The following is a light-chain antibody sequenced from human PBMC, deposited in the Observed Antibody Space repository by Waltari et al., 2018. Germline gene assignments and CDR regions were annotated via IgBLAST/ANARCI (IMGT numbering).Light chain of an antibody. CDR1: SLDVGGYDF. Sequence: QSALTQPASVSGSPGQSITISCTGSSLDVGGYDFVPWYRQHPGKAPKVVIFDVNNRPSGVSDRVSGSKSGNTASLTISRLQAEDEGDYYCTSYTSRHTLVFGGGTKVTVL. CDR3: TSYTSRHTLV. J-gene: IGLJ1*01. CDR2: DVN. V-gene: IGLV2-14*01.